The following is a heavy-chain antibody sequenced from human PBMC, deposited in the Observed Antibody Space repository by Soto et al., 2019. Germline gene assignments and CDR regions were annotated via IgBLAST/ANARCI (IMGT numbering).Heavy chain of an antibody. CDR1: GYSFTSYW. D-gene: IGHD3-3*01. Sequence: PGESLKISCKGSGYSFTSYWIGWVRQMPGKGLEWMGIIYPGDSDTRYSPSFQGQVTISADKSISTAYLQWSSLKASDTAMYYCARPAFSDFWSGYYSDNWFDPWGQGTLVTVSS. CDR2: IYPGDSDT. V-gene: IGHV5-51*01. CDR3: ARPAFSDFWSGYYSDNWFDP. J-gene: IGHJ5*02.